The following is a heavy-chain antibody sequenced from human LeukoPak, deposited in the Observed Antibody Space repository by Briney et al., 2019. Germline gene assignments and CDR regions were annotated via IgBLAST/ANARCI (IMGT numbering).Heavy chain of an antibody. D-gene: IGHD3-10*01. CDR3: ARDQSTMVRGPNIHLYMDV. Sequence: PSETLSLTCTVSGGSISSSSYYWGWIRQPPGKGLEWIGSIYYSGSTYYNPSLKSRVTISVDTSKNQFSLKLSSVTAADTAVYYCARDQSTMVRGPNIHLYMDVWGKGTTVTVSS. CDR1: GGSISSSSYY. J-gene: IGHJ6*03. V-gene: IGHV4-39*07. CDR2: IYYSGST.